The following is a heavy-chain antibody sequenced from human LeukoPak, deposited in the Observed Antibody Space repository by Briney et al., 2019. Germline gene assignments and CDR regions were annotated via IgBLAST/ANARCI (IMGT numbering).Heavy chain of an antibody. CDR1: GGSISSYY. V-gene: IGHV4-4*07. CDR3: AREVVYGSSWIHRGYFDY. J-gene: IGHJ4*02. CDR2: IYTSGST. Sequence: PSETLSLTCTVSGGSISSYYWSWIRQPAGKGLEWIGRIYTSGSTNYNPSLKSRVTMSVDTSKNQFSLKLSSVTAADTAVYYCAREVVYGSSWIHRGYFDYWGQGTLVTVSS. D-gene: IGHD6-13*01.